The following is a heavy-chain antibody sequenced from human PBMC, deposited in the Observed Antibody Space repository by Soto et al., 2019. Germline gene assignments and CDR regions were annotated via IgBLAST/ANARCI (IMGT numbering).Heavy chain of an antibody. J-gene: IGHJ6*03. D-gene: IGHD3-3*01. CDR2: IYYSGST. CDR3: ARGPYYDFWSGYYPGYYYYMDV. CDR1: GGSISSYY. Sequence: SETLSLTCTVSGGSISSYYWSWIRQPPGKGLEWIGYIYYSGSTNYNPSLKSRVTISVDTSKNQFSLKLSSVTAADTAVYYCARGPYYDFWSGYYPGYYYYMDVWGKGTTVTVSS. V-gene: IGHV4-59*01.